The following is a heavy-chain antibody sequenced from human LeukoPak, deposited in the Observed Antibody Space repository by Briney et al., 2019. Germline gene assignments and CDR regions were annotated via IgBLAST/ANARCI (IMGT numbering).Heavy chain of an antibody. D-gene: IGHD7-27*01. V-gene: IGHV3-7*01. J-gene: IGHJ2*01. CDR3: ARLGHPWYFDL. Sequence: GGSLRLSCAASGFTFCRYWMSWVRQAPGKGLECVANIKEDGGEKYYVDSVKGRFTISRDNAKNSLYLQMNGLRAEDTAVYYCARLGHPWYFDLWGRGTLVTVSS. CDR1: GFTFCRYW. CDR2: IKEDGGEK.